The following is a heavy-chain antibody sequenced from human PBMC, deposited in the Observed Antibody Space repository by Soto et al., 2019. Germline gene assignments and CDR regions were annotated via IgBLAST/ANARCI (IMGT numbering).Heavy chain of an antibody. CDR3: AKDRYLDHDSRGYLFDN. Sequence: EVQLLKSGGDLIQPGGSLRLSCAASGFTFNIYAMTWVRQAPGKGLEWVSAISRYGDFTYYADSVEARFTISRDNSKNTLYLQMNSLRAEDTAVYYCAKDRYLDHDSRGYLFDNWGQGTLVTVSS. J-gene: IGHJ4*02. V-gene: IGHV3-23*01. CDR1: GFTFNIYA. D-gene: IGHD3-22*01. CDR2: ISRYGDFT.